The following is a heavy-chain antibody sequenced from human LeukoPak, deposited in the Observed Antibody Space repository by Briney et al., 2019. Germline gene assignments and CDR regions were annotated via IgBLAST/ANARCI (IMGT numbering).Heavy chain of an antibody. CDR1: GFIFSDYW. Sequence: GGSLRLSCAASGFIFSDYWMHWVRQGPGKGLVWVSRIKSDGSSTSYAESVKGRFTISRDNSKNTVYVHMNSLRAEDTAVYYCAREGPPHENYFDYWGQGTLVTVSS. CDR2: IKSDGSST. V-gene: IGHV3-74*01. CDR3: AREGPPHENYFDY. J-gene: IGHJ4*02.